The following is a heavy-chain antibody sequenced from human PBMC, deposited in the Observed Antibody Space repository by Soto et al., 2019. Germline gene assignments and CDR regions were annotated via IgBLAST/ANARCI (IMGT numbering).Heavy chain of an antibody. CDR3: ARRIAAAGKVYYYGMDV. J-gene: IGHJ6*02. D-gene: IGHD6-13*01. Sequence: SVKVSCKASGGTFSSYAISWVGQAPGQGLEWMGGIIPIFGTANYAQKFQGRVTITADESTSTAYMELSSLRSEDTAVYYCARRIAAAGKVYYYGMDVWGQGTTVTV. CDR2: IIPIFGTA. V-gene: IGHV1-69*13. CDR1: GGTFSSYA.